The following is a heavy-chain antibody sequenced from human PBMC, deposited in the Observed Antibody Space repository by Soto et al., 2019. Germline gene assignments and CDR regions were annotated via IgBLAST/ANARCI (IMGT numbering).Heavy chain of an antibody. CDR1: GYTFTSYA. CDR3: ARDDGVDGSGSYNAFDI. Sequence: EASVKVSCKASGYTFTSYAMHWVRQAPGQRLEWMGWINAGNGNTKYSQKFQGRVTITRDTSASTAYMELSSLRSEDTAVYYCARDDGVDGSGSYNAFDIWGQGTMVTVSS. D-gene: IGHD3-10*01. J-gene: IGHJ3*02. CDR2: INAGNGNT. V-gene: IGHV1-3*01.